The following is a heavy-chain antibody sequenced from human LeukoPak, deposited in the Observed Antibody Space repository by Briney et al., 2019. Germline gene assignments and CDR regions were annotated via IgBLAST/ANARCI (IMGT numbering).Heavy chain of an antibody. D-gene: IGHD6-19*01. CDR2: IDPNGRYT. CDR1: GFTFSNHY. J-gene: IGHJ6*02. CDR3: VRGSTDWNGMDV. V-gene: IGHV3-74*01. Sequence: GGSLRLSCAASGFTFSNHYMHWVRQAPGKGLVSVSRIDPNGRYTSYADSVKGRFTISRDDAKNTLYLQMNTLGAEDTALYYCVRGSTDWNGMDVWGQGTTVTVSS.